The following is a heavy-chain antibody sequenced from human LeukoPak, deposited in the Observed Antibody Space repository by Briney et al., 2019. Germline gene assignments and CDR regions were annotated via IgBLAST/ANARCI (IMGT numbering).Heavy chain of an antibody. V-gene: IGHV1-2*02. CDR1: GYTFTGYY. D-gene: IGHD6-19*01. CDR2: INPNSGGT. Sequence: ASVKVSCKASGYTFTGYYMHWVRQAPGQGLEWMGWINPNSGGTNYAQKFQGRVTMTRDTSISTACMELSRLRSDDTAVYYCARVGVAGPNWFDPWGQGTLVTVSS. J-gene: IGHJ5*02. CDR3: ARVGVAGPNWFDP.